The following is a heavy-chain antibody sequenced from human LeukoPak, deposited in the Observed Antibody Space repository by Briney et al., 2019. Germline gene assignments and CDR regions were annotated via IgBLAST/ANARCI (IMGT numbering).Heavy chain of an antibody. CDR2: ISGSGGST. CDR1: GFTFSSYA. V-gene: IGHV3-23*01. J-gene: IGHJ4*02. CDR3: ARIGSDSSGCLDH. D-gene: IGHD3-22*01. Sequence: TGGSLRLSCAASGFTFSSYAMSWVRQAPGKGLEWVSAISGSGGSTYYADSVKGRFTISRDNAKNSLYLQMHSLRAEDTAVYYCARIGSDSSGCLDHWGQGTLVTVSS.